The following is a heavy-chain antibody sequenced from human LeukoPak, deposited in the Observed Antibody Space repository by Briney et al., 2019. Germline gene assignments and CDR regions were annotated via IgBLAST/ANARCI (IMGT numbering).Heavy chain of an antibody. Sequence: GRSLRLSCAASGFTLSSYAMHWVRQAPGKGLEWVAVISYDGSNKYYADSVKGRFTISRDNSKSTLYLQMNSLRAEDTAVYYCARDYGWATETTYYYYYMDVWGKGTTVTVSS. CDR1: GFTLSSYA. CDR3: ARDYGWATETTYYYYYMDV. D-gene: IGHD4-17*01. J-gene: IGHJ6*03. CDR2: ISYDGSNK. V-gene: IGHV3-30-3*01.